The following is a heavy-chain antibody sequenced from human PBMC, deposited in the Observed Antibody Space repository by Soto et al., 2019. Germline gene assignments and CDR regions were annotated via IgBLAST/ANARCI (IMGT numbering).Heavy chain of an antibody. CDR1: GGTFSSYA. J-gene: IGHJ4*02. CDR2: IIPIFGTA. CDR3: ARELRAVAGTCCLDY. V-gene: IGHV1-69*01. D-gene: IGHD6-19*01. Sequence: QVQLVQSGAEVKKPGSSVKVSCKASGGTFSSYALSWVRQAPGQGLEWMGGIIPIFGTANYAQKFQGRVTSTADEAMSTAYMELSSLRSEDTAVYYCARELRAVAGTCCLDYWGQGTLVTVSS.